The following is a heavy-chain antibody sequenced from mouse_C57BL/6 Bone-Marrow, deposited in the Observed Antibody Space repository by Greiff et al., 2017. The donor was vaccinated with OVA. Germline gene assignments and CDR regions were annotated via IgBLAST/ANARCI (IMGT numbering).Heavy chain of an antibody. J-gene: IGHJ2*01. Sequence: VQVVESGAELVRPGTSVKMSCKASGYTFTNYWIGWAKQRPGHGLEWIGDIYPGGGYTNSNEKFKGKATLTADKSASTAYMQFSSLTSEDSAIYYCARWLLRNYFDYWGQGTTLTVSA. CDR1: GYTFTNYW. CDR3: ARWLLRNYFDY. D-gene: IGHD2-3*01. V-gene: IGHV1-63*01. CDR2: IYPGGGYT.